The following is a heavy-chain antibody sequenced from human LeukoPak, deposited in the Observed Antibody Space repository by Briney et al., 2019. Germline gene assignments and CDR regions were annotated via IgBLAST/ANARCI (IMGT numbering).Heavy chain of an antibody. CDR1: EYTFTGYY. Sequence: ASVQVSCKASEYTFTGYYMHWVRQAPGQGLEWMGWINPNSGGTNYAQKFQVRVTMTRDTSISTAYMELSSLRSDDTAVYYCARDYPSKDSSTYYYLFSKYFDYWGQGTLVTVSS. D-gene: IGHD3-22*01. V-gene: IGHV1-2*02. CDR3: ARDYPSKDSSTYYYLFSKYFDY. J-gene: IGHJ4*02. CDR2: INPNSGGT.